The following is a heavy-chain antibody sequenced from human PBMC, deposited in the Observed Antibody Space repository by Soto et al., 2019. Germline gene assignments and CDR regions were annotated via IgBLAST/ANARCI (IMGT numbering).Heavy chain of an antibody. J-gene: IGHJ6*01. CDR2: ISGYNGDT. CDR1: GYTFTIYG. V-gene: IGHV1-18*01. Sequence: ASVKVSCKASGYTFTIYGISWVLQAPGQGLEWMGWISGYNGDTKYAQKFQGRVTMTIDTSTTTTYMELRSLTSDDTAVYYCAKNGQPPYYYYGMDVWGQGTTVTVSS. CDR3: AKNGQPPYYYYGMDV. D-gene: IGHD2-8*01.